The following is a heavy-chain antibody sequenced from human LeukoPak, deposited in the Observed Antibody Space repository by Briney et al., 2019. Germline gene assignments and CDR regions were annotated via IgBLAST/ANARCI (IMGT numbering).Heavy chain of an antibody. J-gene: IGHJ4*02. CDR2: ISSGGSIT. D-gene: IGHD1-14*01. CDR1: GFTFSDYY. CDR3: VKDNPLDY. V-gene: IGHV3-11*04. Sequence: GGSLRLSCAASGFTFSDYYMSWIRQAPGKGLEWVSYISSGGSITYYADSVKGRFTISRDNSKNTLYLHMNSLRAEDTAVYYCVKDNPLDYWGQGTLVIVSS.